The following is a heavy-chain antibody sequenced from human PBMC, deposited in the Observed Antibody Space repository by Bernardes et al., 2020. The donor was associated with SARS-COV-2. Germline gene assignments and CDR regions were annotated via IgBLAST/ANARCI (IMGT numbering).Heavy chain of an antibody. V-gene: IGHV1-24*01. CDR3: ATDLGGPYSSGWYFYY. CDR1: GYTLTELY. J-gene: IGHJ4*02. Sequence: ASVKVSCKVSGYTLTELYMHWVRQAPGKGLEWMGGFDPEDGETIYAQKFQGRVTMTEDTSTDTAYMELSSLRSEDTAVYYCATDLGGPYSSGWYFYYWGQGTLVTVSS. D-gene: IGHD6-19*01. CDR2: FDPEDGET.